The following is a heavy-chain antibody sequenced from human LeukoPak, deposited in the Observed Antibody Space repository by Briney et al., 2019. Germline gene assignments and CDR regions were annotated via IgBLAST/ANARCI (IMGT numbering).Heavy chain of an antibody. CDR1: GGTFSSDA. J-gene: IGHJ5*02. Sequence: GSSVKVSCKASGGTFSSDAISWVRQAPGQGLEWMGRIIPILGIANYPQKFQGRVTITADKSTSTAYMELSSLRSEDTAVYYCARDIVVVPGSGFDPWGQGTLVTVSS. CDR2: IIPILGIA. V-gene: IGHV1-69*04. D-gene: IGHD2-2*01. CDR3: ARDIVVVPGSGFDP.